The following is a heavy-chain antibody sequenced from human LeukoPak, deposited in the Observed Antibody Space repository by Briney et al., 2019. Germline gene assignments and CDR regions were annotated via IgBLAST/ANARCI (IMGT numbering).Heavy chain of an antibody. CDR2: MNPNRGNT. D-gene: IGHD5-18*01. V-gene: IGHV1-8*01. CDR1: GYTFTSYD. Sequence: SVKVSCKSSGYTFTSYDFNWVRLATAPGQERVGVMNPNRGNTEYANKYQGRVTMTRNTSICTDYMKLSSLRSEDTAVYYYARGASYGSGDTYYYYYMDVWGKGTTVTISS. J-gene: IGHJ6*03. CDR3: ARGASYGSGDTYYYYYMDV.